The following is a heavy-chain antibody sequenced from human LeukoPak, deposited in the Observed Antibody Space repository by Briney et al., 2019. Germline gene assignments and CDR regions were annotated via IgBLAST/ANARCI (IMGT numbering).Heavy chain of an antibody. D-gene: IGHD2-15*01. V-gene: IGHV3-23*01. J-gene: IGHJ4*02. Sequence: HPGVSLRLSCAASGFTFSNFAIHWVRQAPGKGLEWVSIVNGDGVNTYYADSVKGRFTISRDNSKNTVYLQMNSLRAEDTAVYYCAKRGHCSATCTYDYWGQGTLVTVSS. CDR1: GFTFSNFA. CDR2: VNGDGVNT. CDR3: AKRGHCSATCTYDY.